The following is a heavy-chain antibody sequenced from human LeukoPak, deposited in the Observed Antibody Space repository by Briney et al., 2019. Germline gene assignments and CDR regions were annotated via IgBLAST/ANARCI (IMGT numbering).Heavy chain of an antibody. CDR3: AVDRKTLGIYDYVWGSYRSPGGGAFDI. J-gene: IGHJ3*02. CDR1: GGSITSGNYY. D-gene: IGHD3-16*02. Sequence: SETLSLTCTVSGGSITSGNYYWSWIRQPPGKGLEWIGYIFYTGSTNYSPSLKSRVSISVDTFKNQFSLKLSSVTAADTAVYYCAVDRKTLGIYDYVWGSYRSPGGGAFDIWGQGTMVTVSS. V-gene: IGHV4-30-4*01. CDR2: IFYTGST.